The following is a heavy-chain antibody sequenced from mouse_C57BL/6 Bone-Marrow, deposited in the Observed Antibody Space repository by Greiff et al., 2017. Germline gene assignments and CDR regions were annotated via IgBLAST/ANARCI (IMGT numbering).Heavy chain of an antibody. Sequence: KLQESGPGLVKPSQSLFLTCSITGFPITSGYYWIWIRQSPGKPLEWMGYITHSGETFYNPSLQSPISITRETSKNQFFLQLNSVTTEDTAMYYCAGDRITTVVASPAYWGQGTLVTVSA. CDR1: GFPITSGYY. CDR2: ITHSGET. D-gene: IGHD1-1*01. V-gene: IGHV12-3*01. CDR3: AGDRITTVVASPAY. J-gene: IGHJ3*01.